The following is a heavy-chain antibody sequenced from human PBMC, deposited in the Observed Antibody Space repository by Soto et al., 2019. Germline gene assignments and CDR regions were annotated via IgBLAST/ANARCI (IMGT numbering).Heavy chain of an antibody. CDR1: GGSISSSNW. CDR2: IYHSGST. Sequence: QVQLQESGPGLVKPSGTLSLTCAVSGGSISSSNWWSWVRQPPGKRLEWIGEIYHSGSTNYNPSLKSRVTISVDKSKNQFSLKLSSVTAADTAVYYCARALYSGYDHSGRHYYYGMDVWGQGTTVTVSS. D-gene: IGHD5-12*01. J-gene: IGHJ6*02. V-gene: IGHV4-4*02. CDR3: ARALYSGYDHSGRHYYYGMDV.